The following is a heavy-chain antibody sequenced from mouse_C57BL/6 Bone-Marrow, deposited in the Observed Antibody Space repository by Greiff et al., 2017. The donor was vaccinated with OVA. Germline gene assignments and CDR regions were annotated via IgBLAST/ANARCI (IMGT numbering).Heavy chain of an antibody. Sequence: KQSCKASGYTFTSYWMHWVKQRPGQGLEWIGEIDPSDSYTNYNQKFKGKSTLTVDKSSSTAYMQLSSLTSEDSAVYYCARGGYYYFDYWGQGTTLTVSS. CDR2: IDPSDSYT. J-gene: IGHJ2*01. CDR3: ARGGYYYFDY. D-gene: IGHD2-3*01. V-gene: IGHV1-69*01. CDR1: GYTFTSYW.